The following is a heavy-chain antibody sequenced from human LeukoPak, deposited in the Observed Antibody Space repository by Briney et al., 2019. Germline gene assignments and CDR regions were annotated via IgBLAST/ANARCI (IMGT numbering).Heavy chain of an antibody. J-gene: IGHJ5*02. V-gene: IGHV7-4-1*02. CDR1: GYTFTRYP. Sequence: ASVKVSCKASGYTFTRYPMNWVRQAPGQGLEWMGWINTNTGNPTYAQGFTGRFVFSLDTSVSTAYLQISSLKAEDTAVYYCARDPSEWELFWFDPWGQGTLVTVSS. D-gene: IGHD1-26*01. CDR3: ARDPSEWELFWFDP. CDR2: INTNTGNP.